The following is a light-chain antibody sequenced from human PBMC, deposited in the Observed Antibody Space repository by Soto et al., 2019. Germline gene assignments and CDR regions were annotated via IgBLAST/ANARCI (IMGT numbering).Light chain of an antibody. J-gene: IGKJ5*01. Sequence: IVMRESPATLSVFPWERATLSCRASQSVSSNLAWYQQKPGQAPXLLIYGASTRATGIPARFSGSGSGTDFTLTISSLEPEDFAVYYCQQRSNWITFGQGTRLEIK. V-gene: IGKV3-15*01. CDR1: QSVSSN. CDR3: QQRSNWIT. CDR2: GAS.